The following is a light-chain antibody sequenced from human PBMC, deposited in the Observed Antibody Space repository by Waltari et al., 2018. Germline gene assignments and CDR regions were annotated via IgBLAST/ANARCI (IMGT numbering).Light chain of an antibody. CDR1: QSVRNW. Sequence: DIQMTQSPSTLSASVGDRVTIACRASQSVRNWLAWYQQQPGRAPKLLIHRASSLESGVPSRFSGSGSGTEFTLSITRLHPDDFATYYCQQYESYPLTFGGGTKVEIK. CDR3: QQYESYPLT. V-gene: IGKV1-5*03. J-gene: IGKJ4*01. CDR2: RAS.